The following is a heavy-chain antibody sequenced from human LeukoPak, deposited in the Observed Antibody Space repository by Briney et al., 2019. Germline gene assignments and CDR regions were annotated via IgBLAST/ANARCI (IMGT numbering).Heavy chain of an antibody. CDR1: GGSISSYY. D-gene: IGHD3-3*01. V-gene: IGHV4-59*01. CDR3: ARKRGLRDYYDFWSGPFDY. J-gene: IGHJ4*02. CDR2: IYYSGST. Sequence: SETLSLTCTVSGGSISSYYWSWIRQPPGKGLEWIGDIYYSGSTNYNPSIKSRVTISVDTSKNQFSLKLSSVTAADTAVYYCARKRGLRDYYDFWSGPFDYWGQGTLVTVSS.